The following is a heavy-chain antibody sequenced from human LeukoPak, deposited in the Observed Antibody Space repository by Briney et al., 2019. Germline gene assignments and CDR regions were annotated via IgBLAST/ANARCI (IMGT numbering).Heavy chain of an antibody. V-gene: IGHV3-30*18. Sequence: GGSLRLSCAASGLTFSSYGMHWVRQAPGKGLEWVAVISYDGSNKYYADSVKGRFTISRDNSKNTLYLQMNSLRAEDTAVYYCAKDLGGVLDYWGQGTLVTVSS. J-gene: IGHJ4*02. D-gene: IGHD3-16*01. CDR1: GLTFSSYG. CDR2: ISYDGSNK. CDR3: AKDLGGVLDY.